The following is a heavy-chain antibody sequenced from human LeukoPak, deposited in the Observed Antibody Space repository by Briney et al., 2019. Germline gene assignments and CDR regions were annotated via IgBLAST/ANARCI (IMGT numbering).Heavy chain of an antibody. J-gene: IGHJ4*02. V-gene: IGHV1-46*01. D-gene: IGHD2-21*02. CDR1: GYTFTSYY. CDR3: AREKSKAYCGGDCYSAPLDY. Sequence: ASVKVSCKASGYTFTSYYIHWVRQAPGQGLEWMGIINPSGGSASYAQKFQGRVTMTRDMSTSTVYMELSSLRSEDTAVYYCAREKSKAYCGGDCYSAPLDYWGQGTLVTVSS. CDR2: INPSGGSA.